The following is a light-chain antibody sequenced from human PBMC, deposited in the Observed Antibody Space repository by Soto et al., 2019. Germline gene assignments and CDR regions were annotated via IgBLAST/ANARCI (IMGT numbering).Light chain of an antibody. J-gene: IGKJ5*01. CDR1: QSVNNF. V-gene: IGKV3-11*01. Sequence: EIVLTQSPATLSLSPGERVTLSCRASQSVNNFLAWYQQKPGQAPRPLIYDTFNRATGVPDRFSGSGSGTDFTLTISSLEPEDFAVYYCQQRTSWPITFGQGTRLEIK. CDR2: DTF. CDR3: QQRTSWPIT.